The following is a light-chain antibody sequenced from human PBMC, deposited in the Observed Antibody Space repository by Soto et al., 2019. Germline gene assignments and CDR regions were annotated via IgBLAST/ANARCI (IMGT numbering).Light chain of an antibody. CDR3: QHYHSWPLT. V-gene: IGKV3-15*01. CDR1: QGVGST. J-gene: IGKJ4*01. Sequence: EIVMTQSPATLSVSPGERATLSCRASQGVGSTLAWYQQKPGQTPRLLIYAASTRATGVPARFSGSGSGTEFTLTINSLQSEDFAVYYCQHYHSWPLTFGGGIKVEIK. CDR2: AAS.